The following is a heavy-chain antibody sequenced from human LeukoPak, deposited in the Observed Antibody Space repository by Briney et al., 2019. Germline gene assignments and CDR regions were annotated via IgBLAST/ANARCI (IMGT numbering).Heavy chain of an antibody. V-gene: IGHV1-58*02. Sequence: GTSVKVSCKASGFTFTNSAMQWVRQARGQRLEGIGWIVVGSGNTNYAQKFQERVTITRDMSTSTAYMELSRLRSEDTAVYYCATPRDGDYQNDAFDIWGQGTMVTVSS. CDR3: ATPRDGDYQNDAFDI. J-gene: IGHJ3*02. D-gene: IGHD4-17*01. CDR2: IVVGSGNT. CDR1: GFTFTNSA.